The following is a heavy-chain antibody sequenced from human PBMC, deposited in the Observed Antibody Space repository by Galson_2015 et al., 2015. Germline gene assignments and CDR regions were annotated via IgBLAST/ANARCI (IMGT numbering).Heavy chain of an antibody. CDR3: ARFGGAPKQLWLSY. V-gene: IGHV4-61*01. Sequence: SETLSLTCTVSGGSVSSGSYYWSWIRQPPGKGLEWIGYIYYSGSTNYNPSLKSRVTISVDTSKNQFSLKLSSVTTADTAVYYCARFGGAPKQLWLSYWGQGTLVTVSS. D-gene: IGHD5-18*01. J-gene: IGHJ4*02. CDR2: IYYSGST. CDR1: GGSVSSGSYY.